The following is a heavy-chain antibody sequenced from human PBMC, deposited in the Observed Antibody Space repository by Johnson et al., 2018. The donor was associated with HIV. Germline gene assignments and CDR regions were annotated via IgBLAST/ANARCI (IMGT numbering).Heavy chain of an antibody. J-gene: IGHJ3*02. CDR2: LFSGGSI. CDR1: GFTVSSYY. V-gene: IGHV3-66*01. Sequence: EVQLLESGGGVVQPGGSLRLSCAASGFTVSSYYMSWVRQAPGKGLEWVSVLFSGGSIYFADSVKGRFTISRDNSKNTLYLQMNSLRAEDTAVYYCAKTYSSSWYAFDIWGQGTMVTVSS. CDR3: AKTYSSSWYAFDI. D-gene: IGHD6-13*01.